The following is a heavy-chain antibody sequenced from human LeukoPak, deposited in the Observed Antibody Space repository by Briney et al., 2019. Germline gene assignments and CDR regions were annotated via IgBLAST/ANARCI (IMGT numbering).Heavy chain of an antibody. V-gene: IGHV4-59*01. CDR1: GGSISSYY. CDR3: ARSDYYDSSGYYYAYYFDY. CDR2: IYYSGST. J-gene: IGHJ4*02. Sequence: SETLSLTCTVSGGSISSYYWSWIRQPPGKGLEWIGYIYYSGSTNCNPSLKSRVTISVDTSKNQFSLKLSSVTAADTAVYYCARSDYYDSSGYYYAYYFDYWGQGTLVTVSS. D-gene: IGHD3-22*01.